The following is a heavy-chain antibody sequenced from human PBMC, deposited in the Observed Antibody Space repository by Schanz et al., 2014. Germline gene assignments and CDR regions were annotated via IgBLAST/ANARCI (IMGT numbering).Heavy chain of an antibody. CDR3: VSSGSYSSYAF. J-gene: IGHJ4*02. D-gene: IGHD3-10*01. CDR1: TFTFSSDW. Sequence: VRLVESGGGVVQPGRSLRLSCAASTFTFSSDWMSWVRQAPGKGLEWVANIKEDGSVKDYVDSVKGRFTISRDNAKNSLYLQMNSLRAEDTAVYHCVSSGSYSSYAFWGQGTLVTVSS. CDR2: IKEDGSVK. V-gene: IGHV3-7*02.